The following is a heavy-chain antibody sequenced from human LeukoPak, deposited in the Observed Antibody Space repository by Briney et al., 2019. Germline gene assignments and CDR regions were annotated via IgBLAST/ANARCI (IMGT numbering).Heavy chain of an antibody. CDR1: GDSVSSKNAV. D-gene: IGHD2-15*01. CDR3: ARDGWPAFDY. V-gene: IGHV6-1*01. CDR2: TFYRSKWYN. J-gene: IGHJ4*02. Sequence: SQTLSLTCAISGDSVSSKNAVWAWIRQSPSAGLEWLGRTFYRSKWYNDYAVSVKSRITINPDTSKNQFSLQLNSVTPEDTAVYFCARDGWPAFDYWGQGTLVTVSS.